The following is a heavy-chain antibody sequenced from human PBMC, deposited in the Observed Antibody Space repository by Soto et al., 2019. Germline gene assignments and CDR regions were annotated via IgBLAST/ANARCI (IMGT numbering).Heavy chain of an antibody. V-gene: IGHV3-7*01. CDR3: ARVKETYYDFWSGYYTDYYYGMDV. CDR1: GFTFSSYW. Sequence: GGSLRLSCAASGFTFSSYWMSWVRQAPGKGLEWVASIKQDGSEKYYVDSVKGRFTISRDNAKNSLYLQMNSLRAEDTAVYYCARVKETYYDFWSGYYTDYYYGMDVWGQGTTVTVSS. D-gene: IGHD3-3*01. J-gene: IGHJ6*02. CDR2: IKQDGSEK.